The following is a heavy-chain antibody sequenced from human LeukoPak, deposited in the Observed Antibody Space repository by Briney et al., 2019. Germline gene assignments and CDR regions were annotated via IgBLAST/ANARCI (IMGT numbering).Heavy chain of an antibody. V-gene: IGHV3-11*01. CDR2: ISSSGSTI. Sequence: GGSLRLSCAASGFTFSDYYMSWIRQAPGKGLEWVSYISSSGSTIYYADSVKGRFTISRDNAKNSLYLQMNSLRAEDTAVYYCARDRKRGGPLDAFDIWGQGTMVTVSS. CDR3: ARDRKRGGPLDAFDI. D-gene: IGHD3-10*01. J-gene: IGHJ3*02. CDR1: GFTFSDYY.